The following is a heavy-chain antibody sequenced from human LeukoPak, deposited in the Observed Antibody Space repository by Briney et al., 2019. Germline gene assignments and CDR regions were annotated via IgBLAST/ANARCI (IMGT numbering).Heavy chain of an antibody. CDR3: ARDLDY. J-gene: IGHJ4*02. CDR1: GGTFSSYA. CDR2: IIPISATV. Sequence: SVKVSCKTSGGTFSSYAIHWVRQAPGQGLEWMGGIIPISATVNYAQKFQGRVAITADGSTTTAYMELSSLRSEDTAVYYCARDLDYWGQGTLVTVSS. V-gene: IGHV1-69*01.